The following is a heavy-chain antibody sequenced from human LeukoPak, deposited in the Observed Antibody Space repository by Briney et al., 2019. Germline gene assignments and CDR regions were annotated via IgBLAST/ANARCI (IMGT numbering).Heavy chain of an antibody. CDR3: ARYSGYKTDV. V-gene: IGHV3-72*01. CDR1: GFTFSDYY. Sequence: GGSLRLSCAVSGFTFSDYYMEWVRQAPGKGLEWVGRSRNEVNSYTTEYAASVKGRFTISRDDSKNSLYLQMNSLKTEDTAVYYCARYSGYKTDVWGQGTTVTVSS. D-gene: IGHD5-12*01. J-gene: IGHJ6*02. CDR2: SRNEVNSYTT.